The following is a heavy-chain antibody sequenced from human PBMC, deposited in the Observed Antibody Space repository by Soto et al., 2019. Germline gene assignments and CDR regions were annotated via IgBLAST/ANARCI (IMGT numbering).Heavy chain of an antibody. CDR3: ARDLDSSGFSPDWFDP. CDR1: GGSISSYF. J-gene: IGHJ5*02. Sequence: KPSETLSLTCTVSGGSISSYFYIWIRQPTGKGLEWIGRIYTGGSINYNPSLKSRVTMSVDTSRQQFSLKLTSVTAADTAVYYCARDLDSSGFSPDWFDPWGQGTLVTVSS. CDR2: IYTGGSI. D-gene: IGHD3-22*01. V-gene: IGHV4-4*07.